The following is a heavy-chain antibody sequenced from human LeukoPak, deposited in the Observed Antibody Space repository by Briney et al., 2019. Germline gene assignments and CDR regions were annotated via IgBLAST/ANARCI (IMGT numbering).Heavy chain of an antibody. CDR3: ARGRRWLPNRGAFDI. Sequence: SETLSLTCAVYGGSFSGYYWSWIRQPPGKGLEWIGEINHSGSTNYNPPLKSRVTISVDTSKNQFSLKLSSVTAADTAVYYCARGRRWLPNRGAFDIWGQGTMVTVSS. CDR1: GGSFSGYY. J-gene: IGHJ3*02. V-gene: IGHV4-34*01. CDR2: INHSGST. D-gene: IGHD5-24*01.